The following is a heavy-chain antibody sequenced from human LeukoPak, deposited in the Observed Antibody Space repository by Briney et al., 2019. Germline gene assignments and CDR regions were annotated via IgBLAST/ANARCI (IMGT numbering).Heavy chain of an antibody. J-gene: IGHJ4*02. V-gene: IGHV1-18*01. D-gene: IGHD2-2*01. CDR3: ARGEAHYAGSADY. Sequence: GASVKVSCKASGYNFNIYGITWVRQAPGQGLELMAWISAYNGNTNYAQKFRGRVTMTTDTSTNTAYMELRGLTSDDTAVYYCARGEAHYAGSADYWGQGTQVTVSS. CDR1: GYNFNIYG. CDR2: ISAYNGNT.